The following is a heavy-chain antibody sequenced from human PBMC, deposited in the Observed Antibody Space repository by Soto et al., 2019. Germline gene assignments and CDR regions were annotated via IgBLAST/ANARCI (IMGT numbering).Heavy chain of an antibody. CDR3: ARDKITGLFDY. CDR2: MYNTRST. J-gene: IGHJ4*02. D-gene: IGHD2-8*02. V-gene: IGHV4-59*12. CDR1: GGSISSYY. Sequence: SETLSLTCTVSGGSISSYYWSWIRQPPGKGLEWTGYMYNTRSTVYNPSLKTRVTISVDTSKNKFSLKLTSVTAADTAVYYCARDKITGLFDYWGQGTLVTVSS.